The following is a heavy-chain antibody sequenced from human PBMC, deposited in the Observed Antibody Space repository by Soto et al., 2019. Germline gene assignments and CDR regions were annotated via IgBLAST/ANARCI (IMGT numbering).Heavy chain of an antibody. CDR2: TYYRSKWYN. Sequence: SQTLSLTCAISGDSVSSNSAAWNWIRQSPSRGLEWLGRTYYRSKWYNDYAVSVKSRITINPDTSKNQFSLQLNSVTPGDTAVYYCARERGYSYGLGGNDYWGQGTLVTVSS. J-gene: IGHJ4*02. CDR3: ARERGYSYGLGGNDY. CDR1: GDSVSSNSAA. D-gene: IGHD5-18*01. V-gene: IGHV6-1*01.